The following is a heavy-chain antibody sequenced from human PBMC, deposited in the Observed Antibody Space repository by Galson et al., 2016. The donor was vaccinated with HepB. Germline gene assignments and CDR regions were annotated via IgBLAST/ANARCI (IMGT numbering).Heavy chain of an antibody. CDR1: GFTFSTYA. Sequence: SLRLSCAASGFTFSTYAMTWVRQAPGKGLEWVATISGSGGSIYYADSVKGRFTISRDNSKNTLFLQMNRLRDEDTALYSCAKYRSATYYTDYFEYWGQGTLVTVSS. CDR2: ISGSGGSI. J-gene: IGHJ4*02. D-gene: IGHD1-26*01. CDR3: AKYRSATYYTDYFEY. V-gene: IGHV3-23*01.